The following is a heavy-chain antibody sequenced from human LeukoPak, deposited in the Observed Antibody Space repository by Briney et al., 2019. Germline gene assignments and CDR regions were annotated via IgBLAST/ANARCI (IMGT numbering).Heavy chain of an antibody. Sequence: SETPSLTCAVYGGSFSGYYWSWIRQPPGKGLEWIGEINHSGSTNYNPSLKSRVTISVDTSKNQFSLKLSSVTAADTAVYYCAVLTTGWRFQHWGQGTLVTVSS. J-gene: IGHJ1*01. V-gene: IGHV4-34*01. CDR2: INHSGST. D-gene: IGHD6-19*01. CDR1: GGSFSGYY. CDR3: AVLTTGWRFQH.